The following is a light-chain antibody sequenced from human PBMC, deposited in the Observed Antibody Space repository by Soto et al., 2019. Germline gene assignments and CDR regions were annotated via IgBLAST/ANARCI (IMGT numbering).Light chain of an antibody. CDR1: ESVGNY. CDR2: AAT. J-gene: IGKJ1*01. CDR3: QQYNSWLWT. V-gene: IGKV3D-15*01. Sequence: TPSPAPLSFSPEESATLSCMGSESVGNYLDWYQQKPGQAPRLLIYAATTRATGLPARFSGSASGTEFTPIISSLQSEDSAVYYCQQYNSWLWTFGQGTKVDIK.